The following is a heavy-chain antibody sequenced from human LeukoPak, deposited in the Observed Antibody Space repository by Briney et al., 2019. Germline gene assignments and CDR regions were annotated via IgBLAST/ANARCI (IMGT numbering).Heavy chain of an antibody. V-gene: IGHV3-48*01. CDR1: GFTFSSYA. CDR2: ITRSSDVI. D-gene: IGHD2-15*01. J-gene: IGHJ4*02. Sequence: PGGSLRLSCAASGFTFSSYAMSWVRQAPGKGLEWVSYITRSSDVIYYADSVKGRFTVSRDNAGNSLFLQMNSLRAEDTAVYYCARSGSLYCSGGSRYMLDYWGQGTLVTVSA. CDR3: ARSGSLYCSGGSRYMLDY.